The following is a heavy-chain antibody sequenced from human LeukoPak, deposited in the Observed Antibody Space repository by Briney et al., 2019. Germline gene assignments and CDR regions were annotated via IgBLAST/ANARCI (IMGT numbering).Heavy chain of an antibody. CDR2: TWYDGNDK. CDR1: GFTFNTYA. V-gene: IGHV3-33*01. D-gene: IGHD6-19*01. J-gene: IGHJ4*02. CDR3: ARDPHPGIAVAGLDY. Sequence: PGRSLRLSCAASGFTFNTYAIHWVRQAPGKGLEWVAVTWYDGNDKYYADSVKGRFTISRDNSKNTVYLQMNSLRVEDTAVYYCARDPHPGIAVAGLDYWGQGTLVTVSS.